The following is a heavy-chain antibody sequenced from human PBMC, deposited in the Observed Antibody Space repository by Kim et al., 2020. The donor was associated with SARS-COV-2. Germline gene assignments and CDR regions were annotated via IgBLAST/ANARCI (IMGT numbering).Heavy chain of an antibody. V-gene: IGHV1-3*01. J-gene: IGHJ6*02. CDR3: ARSLAITPPGMDV. Sequence: KYSKTYQGRVTITSDTSARTAYMELNSLRPEDTAVYSCARSLAITPPGMDVWGQGTTVTVSS. D-gene: IGHD2-21*01.